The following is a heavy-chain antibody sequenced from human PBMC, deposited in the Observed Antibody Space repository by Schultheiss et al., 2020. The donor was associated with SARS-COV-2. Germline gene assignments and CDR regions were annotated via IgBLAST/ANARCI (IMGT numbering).Heavy chain of an antibody. D-gene: IGHD2-15*01. CDR1: GGSFSGYY. CDR3: ARPHYCSATFCTGPFQY. CDR2: INHSGST. J-gene: IGHJ1*01. V-gene: IGHV4-34*01. Sequence: SETLSLTCAVYGGSFSGYYWSWIRQPPGKGLEWIGEINHSGSTNYNPSLKSRVTISIDTSKNQFSLKLNSVTAADTAVYYCARPHYCSATFCTGPFQYWGQGNVVTVSS.